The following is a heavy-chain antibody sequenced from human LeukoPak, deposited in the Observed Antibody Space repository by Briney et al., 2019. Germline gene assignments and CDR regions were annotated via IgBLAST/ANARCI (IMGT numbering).Heavy chain of an antibody. V-gene: IGHV3-21*01. CDR2: ISGSSSYI. CDR1: GFTFSSYS. D-gene: IGHD3-3*01. CDR3: ARESRFLVSHYFDY. J-gene: IGHJ4*02. Sequence: GGSLRLSCAASGFTFSSYSMNWVRQAPGKGLEWVSSISGSSSYIYYADSVKGRFTISRGNAKNSLYLQMNSLRAEDTAVYYCARESRFLVSHYFDYWGQGTLVTVSS.